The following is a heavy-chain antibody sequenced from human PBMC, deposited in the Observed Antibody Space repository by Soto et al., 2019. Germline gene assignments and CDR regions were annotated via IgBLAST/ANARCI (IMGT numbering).Heavy chain of an antibody. D-gene: IGHD3-3*01. Sequence: GESLKISCKGSGYSFTSYWISWVRQMPGKGLEWMGRIDPSDSYTNYSPSFQGHVTISADKSISTAYLQWSSLKASDTAMYYCARSSTTIFGVVIGTLNDYWGQGTLVTVSS. J-gene: IGHJ4*02. V-gene: IGHV5-10-1*01. CDR1: GYSFTSYW. CDR2: IDPSDSYT. CDR3: ARSSTTIFGVVIGTLNDY.